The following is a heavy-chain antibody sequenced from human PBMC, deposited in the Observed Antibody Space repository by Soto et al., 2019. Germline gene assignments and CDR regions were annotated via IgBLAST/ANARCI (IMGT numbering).Heavy chain of an antibody. Sequence: PGGSLRLSCAASGFTFSSYAMHCVRQAPGKGLEWVAVISYDGSNKYYADSVKGRFTISRDNSKNTLYLQMNSLRAEDTAVYYCARDCSSTSCSIPRGHYYYYGMDVWGQGTTVTVSS. V-gene: IGHV3-30-3*01. J-gene: IGHJ6*02. CDR2: ISYDGSNK. CDR1: GFTFSSYA. D-gene: IGHD2-2*01. CDR3: ARDCSSTSCSIPRGHYYYYGMDV.